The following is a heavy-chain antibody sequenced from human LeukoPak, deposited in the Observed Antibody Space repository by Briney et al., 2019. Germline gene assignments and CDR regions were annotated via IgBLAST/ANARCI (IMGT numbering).Heavy chain of an antibody. D-gene: IGHD2-2*01. CDR3: TTVRCTSTSCYRAS. J-gene: IGHJ5*02. V-gene: IGHV3-15*06. CDR2: LKSESDDGTT. CDR1: GFTFSNAW. Sequence: GGSLRLSCVASGFTFSNAWMSWVRQAPGKGLEWVVRLKSESDDGTTNYAEPVKGRFTISRDDSKNTLFLQMNSVQMEDTAVYYCTTVRCTSTSCYRASWGRGTLVTASS.